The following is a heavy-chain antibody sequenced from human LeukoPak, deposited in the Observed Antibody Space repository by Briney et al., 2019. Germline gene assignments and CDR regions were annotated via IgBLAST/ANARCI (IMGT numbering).Heavy chain of an antibody. CDR2: ISTYNGNT. V-gene: IGHV1-18*01. Sequence: ASVKVSCKASGYTLNNYGIIWVRQAPGQGLEWMGWISTYNGNTNYAQNFQGRVTMTTDTSTSTAYMELRSLRSDDTAVYYCARVSSGWSYYFDHWGQGTLVTVSS. D-gene: IGHD6-19*01. J-gene: IGHJ4*02. CDR3: ARVSSGWSYYFDH. CDR1: GYTLNNYG.